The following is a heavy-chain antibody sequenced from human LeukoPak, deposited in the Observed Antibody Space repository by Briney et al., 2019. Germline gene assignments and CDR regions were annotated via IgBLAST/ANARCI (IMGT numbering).Heavy chain of an antibody. CDR2: IWYDRSYK. CDR1: GFAFSNYG. CDR3: ARKYFYDSSGYSDAFDI. D-gene: IGHD3-22*01. V-gene: IGHV3-33*01. Sequence: GGSLRLSCSASGFAFSNYGVHWVRQAPGKGLEWVAVIWYDRSYKYYADSVKGRFTISRDNSKNTLYLQMNSLRAEDTAVYYCARKYFYDSSGYSDAFDIWGQGKMVTVSS. J-gene: IGHJ3*02.